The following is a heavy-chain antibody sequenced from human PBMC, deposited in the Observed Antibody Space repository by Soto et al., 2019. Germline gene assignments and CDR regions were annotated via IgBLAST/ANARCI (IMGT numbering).Heavy chain of an antibody. CDR3: AKDSPVSGNYQDLDY. CDR2: ISSSSSYT. Sequence: PGGSLRLSCAASGFTFSDYYMIWIRQAPGKGLEWVSYISSSSSYTNYADSVKGRFTISRDNSKNTLFLQMNSLRVEDTAVYYCAKDSPVSGNYQDLDYWGQGTTVTVSS. V-gene: IGHV3-11*05. D-gene: IGHD1-26*01. CDR1: GFTFSDYY. J-gene: IGHJ4*03.